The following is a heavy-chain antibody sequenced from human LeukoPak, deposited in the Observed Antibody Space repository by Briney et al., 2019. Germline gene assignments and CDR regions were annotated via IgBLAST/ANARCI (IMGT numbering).Heavy chain of an antibody. J-gene: IGHJ4*02. CDR3: ARSRMVYYYDSSGYGDY. Sequence: PGGSLRLSCAASGFTFSSYWMSWVRQAPGKGLEWVANIKQDGSEKYYVDSVKGRFTISRDNAKNSLYLQMNSLRAKDTAVYYCARSRMVYYYDSSGYGDYWGQGTLVTVSS. V-gene: IGHV3-7*01. D-gene: IGHD3-22*01. CDR2: IKQDGSEK. CDR1: GFTFSSYW.